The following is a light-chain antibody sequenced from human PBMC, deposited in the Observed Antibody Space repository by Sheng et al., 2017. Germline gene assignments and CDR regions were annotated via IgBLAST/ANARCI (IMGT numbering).Light chain of an antibody. J-gene: IGLJ3*02. Sequence: SYELTQPPSVSVSPGQTASITCSGDKLGDKYVCWYQQKSGQSPVLVVYQDNKQPSGVPERFSGSNSGNTATLTISGTQAMDEADYYCQAWDSNIAVFGGGTKLTVL. CDR3: QAWDSNIAV. CDR2: QDN. V-gene: IGLV3-1*01. CDR1: KLGDKY.